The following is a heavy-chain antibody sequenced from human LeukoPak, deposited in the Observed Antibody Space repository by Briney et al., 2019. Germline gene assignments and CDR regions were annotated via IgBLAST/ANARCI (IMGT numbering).Heavy chain of an antibody. CDR3: ARRSWYGDYYYVDV. V-gene: IGHV3-21*01. CDR2: ISSSSSYI. J-gene: IGHJ6*03. Sequence: GGSLRLSCAASGFTFSSYSMNWVRQAPGKGLEWVSSISSSSSYIYYADSVKGRFTISRDNAKNSLYLQMNSLRAEDTAVYYCARRSWYGDYYYVDVWGKGTTVTVSS. D-gene: IGHD6-13*01. CDR1: GFTFSSYS.